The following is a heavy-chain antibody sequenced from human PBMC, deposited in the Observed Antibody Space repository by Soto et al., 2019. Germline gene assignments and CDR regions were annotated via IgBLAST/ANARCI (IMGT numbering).Heavy chain of an antibody. CDR3: ASPASDLLF. Sequence: VGSLRLSCAASGFTFSSYGMHWVRQAPGKGLEWVAVISYDGSNKYYADSVKGRFTISRDNSKNTLYLQMNSLRAEDTAVYYCASPASDLLFRGQGTLVTVSS. V-gene: IGHV3-30*03. D-gene: IGHD2-21*01. CDR2: ISYDGSNK. J-gene: IGHJ4*02. CDR1: GFTFSSYG.